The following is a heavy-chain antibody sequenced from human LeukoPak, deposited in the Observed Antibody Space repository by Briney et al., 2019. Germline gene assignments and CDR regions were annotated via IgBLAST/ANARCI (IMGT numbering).Heavy chain of an antibody. J-gene: IGHJ6*03. CDR2: INPSGGST. CDR1: GYTFTSYY. CDR3: ARELYSGSYFAYYYYYMDV. Sequence: ASVKVSCKASGYTFTSYYMHWVRQAPGQGLEWMGIINPSGGSTSYAQKFQGRVTMTRDMSTSTVYMELSSLRSEDTAVYYCARELYSGSYFAYYYYYMDVWGKGTTVTVSS. V-gene: IGHV1-46*01. D-gene: IGHD1-26*01.